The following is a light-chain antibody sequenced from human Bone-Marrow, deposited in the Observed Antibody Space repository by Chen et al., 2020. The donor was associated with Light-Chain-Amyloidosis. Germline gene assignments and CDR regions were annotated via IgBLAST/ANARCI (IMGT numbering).Light chain of an antibody. CDR2: RDT. Sequence: SYELTQPPSVSVSPGQTARITCSGDDLPTKYDSLYQQKPGQAPVLVIHRDTERPSGISERFSGSSSGTTATLTISGVQAEDEADYHCQSADSSGTYEVIFGGGTKLTVL. CDR1: DLPTKY. CDR3: QSADSSGTYEVI. J-gene: IGLJ2*01. V-gene: IGLV3-25*03.